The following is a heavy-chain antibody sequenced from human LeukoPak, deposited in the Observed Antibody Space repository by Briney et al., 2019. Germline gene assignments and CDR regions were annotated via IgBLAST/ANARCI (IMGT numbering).Heavy chain of an antibody. Sequence: SETLSLTCTVSGDSISSGGYYWSWIRQHPGKGLEWIGYIYYSGTTYYNPSLKSRVTISVDMSKSQFSLQLSSVTAADTAVYYCARVKDYGDYWFDPWGQGTLVTVSS. CDR2: IYYSGTT. CDR3: ARVKDYGDYWFDP. J-gene: IGHJ5*02. D-gene: IGHD4-17*01. V-gene: IGHV4-31*03. CDR1: GDSISSGGYY.